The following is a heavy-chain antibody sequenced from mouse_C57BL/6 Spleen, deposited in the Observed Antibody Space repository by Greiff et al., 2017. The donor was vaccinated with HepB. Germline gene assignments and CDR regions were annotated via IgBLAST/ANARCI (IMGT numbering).Heavy chain of an antibody. CDR2: ISDGGSYT. CDR3: ARSGNFDY. Sequence: EVMLVESGGGLVKPGGSLKLSCAASGFTFSSYAMSWVRQTPEKRLEWVATISDGGSYTYYPDNVKGRFTISRDKAKNNMYLQMSHQKSEDTAMYYCARSGNFDYWGQGTTLTGSS. V-gene: IGHV5-4*03. CDR1: GFTFSSYA. J-gene: IGHJ2*01.